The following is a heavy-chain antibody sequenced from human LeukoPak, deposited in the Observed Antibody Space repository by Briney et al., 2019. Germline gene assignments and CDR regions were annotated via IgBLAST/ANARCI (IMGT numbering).Heavy chain of an antibody. Sequence: ASVKVSCKASGYTFINYGVTWVRQAPGQGLEWMGWINAGNGNIKYSQKFQGRATITGDTSASTAYMELSSLRSEDTAVYYCARGYCSSTSCYMDVWGQGTTVT. J-gene: IGHJ6*02. D-gene: IGHD2-2*01. V-gene: IGHV1-3*01. CDR2: INAGNGNI. CDR1: GYTFINYG. CDR3: ARGYCSSTSCYMDV.